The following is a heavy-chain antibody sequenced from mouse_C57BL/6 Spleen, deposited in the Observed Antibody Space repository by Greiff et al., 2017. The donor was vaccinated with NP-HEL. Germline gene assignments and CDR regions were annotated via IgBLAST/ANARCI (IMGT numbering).Heavy chain of an antibody. CDR2: ISDGGSYT. Sequence: EVMLVESGGGLVKPGGSLKLSCAASGFTFSSYAMSWVRQTPEKRLEWVATISDGGSYTYYPDNVKGRFTISRDNAKNNLYLQMSHLKSEDTAMYYCARAPYYYGSSGNWYFDVWGTGTTVTVSS. CDR3: ARAPYYYGSSGNWYFDV. V-gene: IGHV5-4*03. J-gene: IGHJ1*03. CDR1: GFTFSSYA. D-gene: IGHD1-1*01.